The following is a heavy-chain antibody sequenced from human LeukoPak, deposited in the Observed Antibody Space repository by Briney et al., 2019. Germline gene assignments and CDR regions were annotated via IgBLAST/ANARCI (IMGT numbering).Heavy chain of an antibody. CDR1: GFTFSSYW. V-gene: IGHV3-74*01. CDR3: ARGRPHGNDY. CDR2: IASDGSST. J-gene: IGHJ4*02. Sequence: GGSLRLSCAASGFTFSSYWMNWVRQAPGKGLVWVSRIASDGSSTTYADSVKGRFSISRDNAKNTLYLQMNSLRVEDTAVYYCARGRPHGNDYWGQGTLVTASS. D-gene: IGHD4-23*01.